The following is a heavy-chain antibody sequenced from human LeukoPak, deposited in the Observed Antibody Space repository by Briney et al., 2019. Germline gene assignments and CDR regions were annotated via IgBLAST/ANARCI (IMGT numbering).Heavy chain of an antibody. J-gene: IGHJ3*02. Sequence: GGSLRLSCAASGFPFDNYGMAWVRQAPGKGLEWVSGITWNGGITAYADSVKGRFTISRDNAKNSLFLEMSSLRADDTAVYFCARDVEGGTFDIWGQGTTVTVSS. CDR3: ARDVEGGTFDI. D-gene: IGHD3-16*01. CDR1: GFPFDNYG. CDR2: ITWNGGIT. V-gene: IGHV3-20*04.